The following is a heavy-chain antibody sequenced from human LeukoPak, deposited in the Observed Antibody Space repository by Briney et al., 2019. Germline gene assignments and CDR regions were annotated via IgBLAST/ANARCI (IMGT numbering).Heavy chain of an antibody. CDR3: ARSGYYYGGVYNWWFDP. CDR1: GGSINNYY. Sequence: SETLSLTCTVSGGSINNYYWSCIRQPPGTGLEWIGYIYYSGSTNYNPSLKSRVTISIDTSKNQFSLKLSSVTAADTAVYYCARSGYYYGGVYNWWFDPRGPGNPGHRLF. CDR2: IYYSGST. D-gene: IGHD2-21*01. J-gene: IGHJ5*02. V-gene: IGHV4-59*01.